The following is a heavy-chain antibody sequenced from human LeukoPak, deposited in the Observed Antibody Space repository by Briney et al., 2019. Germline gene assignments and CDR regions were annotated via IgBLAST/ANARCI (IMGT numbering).Heavy chain of an antibody. V-gene: IGHV3-30*18. J-gene: IGHJ4*02. CDR1: GFTFNNYG. CDR2: ISYDGRNI. CDR3: AKGPLRGTAAAIDY. Sequence: SGVSLRLSCAASGFTFNNYGMHWVRQAPGKGLEWVAVISYDGRNIHYPDSVKGRFTISRDISTDTLWLQMDSLRTEDTAVYYCAKGPLRGTAAAIDYWGQGTLVTVSS. D-gene: IGHD2-2*01.